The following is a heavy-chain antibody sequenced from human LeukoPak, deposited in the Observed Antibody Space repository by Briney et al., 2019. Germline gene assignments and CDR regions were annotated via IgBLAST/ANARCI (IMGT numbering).Heavy chain of an antibody. CDR1: GGSITSSTIY. J-gene: IGHJ3*02. D-gene: IGHD3-10*01. Sequence: SETLSLTCTVSGGSITSSTIYWGWIRQPPGKGPEWIGSIHYSGGPSYNASVKSRVTISVDTSRNQFSLRLSSVTAADTAVYYCARSGPYELGSGNYAFEIWGQGTMVTVSS. CDR3: ARSGPYELGSGNYAFEI. V-gene: IGHV4-39*07. CDR2: IHYSGGP.